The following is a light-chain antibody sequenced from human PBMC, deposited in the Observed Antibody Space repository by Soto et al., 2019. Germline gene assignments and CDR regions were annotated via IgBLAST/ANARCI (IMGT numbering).Light chain of an antibody. CDR2: YDS. CDR3: QVWDSSSDHVV. J-gene: IGLJ2*01. V-gene: IGLV3-21*04. Sequence: SYELTQPPSVSVAPGKTARITCGGNNIGSQSVHWYQQKPGQAPVLVIYYDSDRPSGIPERFSGSNSGSTATLTISRVEAGDEADYYCQVWDSSSDHVVFGGGTKVTVL. CDR1: NIGSQS.